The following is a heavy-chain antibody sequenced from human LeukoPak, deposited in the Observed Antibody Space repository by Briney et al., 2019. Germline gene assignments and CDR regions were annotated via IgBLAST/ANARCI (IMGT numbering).Heavy chain of an antibody. J-gene: IGHJ4*02. Sequence: PSETLSLTCTVSGGSISSYYWSWIRQPPGKGLEWIGYNYYSGSTNYNPSLKSRVTISVDTSKNQFSLKLSSVTAADTAVYYCAGISGYFEGSCWGQGNLVPVSS. CDR2: NYYSGST. V-gene: IGHV4-59*01. CDR3: AGISGYFEGSC. CDR1: GGSISSYY. D-gene: IGHD3-9*01.